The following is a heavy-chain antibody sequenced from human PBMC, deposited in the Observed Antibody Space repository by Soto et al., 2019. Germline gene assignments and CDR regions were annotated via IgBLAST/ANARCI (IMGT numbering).Heavy chain of an antibody. D-gene: IGHD3-3*01. Sequence: SVKVSCKASRGTVSSYAISWVRQAPGQGLEWMGGIIPIFGTANYAQKFQGRVTITADESTSTAYMELSSLRSEDTAVYYCAVTTYYDFWSGYAADYWGQGTLVTVSS. J-gene: IGHJ4*02. CDR1: RGTVSSYA. CDR3: AVTTYYDFWSGYAADY. CDR2: IIPIFGTA. V-gene: IGHV1-69*13.